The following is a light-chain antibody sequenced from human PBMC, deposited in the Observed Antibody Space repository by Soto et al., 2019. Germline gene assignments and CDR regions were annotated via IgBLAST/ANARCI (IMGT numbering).Light chain of an antibody. CDR2: AAS. J-gene: IGKJ2*01. CDR3: QQSYSIPYT. V-gene: IGKV1-39*01. CDR1: QSISIY. Sequence: DIQMTQSPSSLSASVGDRVTITCRASQSISIYLNWYQHKAGKAPKLLIYAASSLQSGVPSRFSGSGSGTDFTLTISSLQPEDFATYYCQQSYSIPYTFGQGTKVEIK.